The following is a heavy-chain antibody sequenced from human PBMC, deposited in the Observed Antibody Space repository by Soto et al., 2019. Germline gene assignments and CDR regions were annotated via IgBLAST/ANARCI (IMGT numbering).Heavy chain of an antibody. Sequence: GGSLRLSCAASGFTFSDYFMTWIRQAPGKGLEWVSYISSSGTTIYYADSVKGRFTISRDNAKNSLYLQMNSLRAEDTAVYYCARVTYSSGWYDVRRPPPAPNDYWGQGTLVTVSS. V-gene: IGHV3-11*04. CDR3: ARVTYSSGWYDVRRPPPAPNDY. J-gene: IGHJ4*02. CDR1: GFTFSDYF. CDR2: ISSSGTTI. D-gene: IGHD6-19*01.